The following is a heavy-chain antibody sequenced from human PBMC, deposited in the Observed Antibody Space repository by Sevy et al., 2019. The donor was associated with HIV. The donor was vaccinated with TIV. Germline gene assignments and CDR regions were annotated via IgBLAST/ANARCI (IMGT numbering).Heavy chain of an antibody. V-gene: IGHV3-23*01. CDR2: ISGKGRNT. CDR3: AKTIDSGGGVVPAANYFYYGLDV. J-gene: IGHJ6*02. CDR1: GFTFSAYA. D-gene: IGHD2-2*01. Sequence: GGSLRLSCAASGFTFSAYAMNWVRQAPGKGLEWVSAISGKGRNTHYTDSVEGRFTIPRENSNNTLYLEMNSLRAEDTAVYYCAKTIDSGGGVVPAANYFYYGLDVWGQGTTVTVSS.